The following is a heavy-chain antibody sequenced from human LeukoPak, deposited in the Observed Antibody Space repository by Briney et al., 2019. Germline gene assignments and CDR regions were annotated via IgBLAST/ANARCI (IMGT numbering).Heavy chain of an antibody. Sequence: GGSLRLSCAASGFTFSSYWMSWVRQAPGKGLEWVANIKQDGSEKYYVDSVKGRFTISRDNAKNSLYLQMNSLRAEDTAVYYCAGGALRFLEWLFPLSFDYWGQGTLVTVSS. D-gene: IGHD3-3*01. CDR1: GFTFSSYW. V-gene: IGHV3-7*01. J-gene: IGHJ4*02. CDR3: AGGALRFLEWLFPLSFDY. CDR2: IKQDGSEK.